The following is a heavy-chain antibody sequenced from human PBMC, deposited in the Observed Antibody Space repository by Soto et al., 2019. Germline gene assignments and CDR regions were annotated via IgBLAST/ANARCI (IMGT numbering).Heavy chain of an antibody. Sequence: SETLSLTCVVSGGSLSDYFWSWIRQPPGKGLEWIGEIYHSGSTNYNPSLKSRVTISVDKSKNQFSLKLSSVTAADTAVYYCARAYSSGWSYYFDYWGQGTLVTVSS. V-gene: IGHV4-34*01. D-gene: IGHD6-19*01. CDR2: IYHSGST. CDR3: ARAYSSGWSYYFDY. J-gene: IGHJ4*02. CDR1: GGSLSDYF.